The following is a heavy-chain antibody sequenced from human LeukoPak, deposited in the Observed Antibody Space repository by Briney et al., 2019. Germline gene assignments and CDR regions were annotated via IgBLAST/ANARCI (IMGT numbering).Heavy chain of an antibody. Sequence: SETLSLTCTVSGGSISSYYWSWIRQPPGKGLEWIGYIYYSGSTNYNPSLKSRVTISVDTSKNQFSLKLSSVTAADTAVYYCARGRDGYYLNWFDPWGQGTLVTVSS. D-gene: IGHD3-22*01. CDR3: ARGRDGYYLNWFDP. CDR2: IYYSGST. J-gene: IGHJ5*02. V-gene: IGHV4-59*01. CDR1: GGSISSYY.